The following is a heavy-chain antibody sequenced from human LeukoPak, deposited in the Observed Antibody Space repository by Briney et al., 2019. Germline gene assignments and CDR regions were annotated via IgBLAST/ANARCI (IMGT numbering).Heavy chain of an antibody. CDR3: ARDLDGSGSYYTDY. D-gene: IGHD3-10*01. CDR2: ISAYKRNT. V-gene: IGHV1-18*01. J-gene: IGHJ4*02. CDR1: GYTFAAYG. Sequence: EASVKVSCKASGYTFAAYGISWVRQAPGQGLEWMGWISAYKRNTNYAQKFQGRVTMTTDTSTSTAYMELRSLRSDDTAVYYCARDLDGSGSYYTDYWGQGTLVTVSS.